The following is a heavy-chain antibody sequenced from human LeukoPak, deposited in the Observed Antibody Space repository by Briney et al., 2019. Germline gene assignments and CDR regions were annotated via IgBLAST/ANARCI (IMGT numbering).Heavy chain of an antibody. D-gene: IGHD6-19*01. CDR3: ARRASDSGWHYFDY. J-gene: IGHJ4*02. CDR1: GYSFTSYW. V-gene: IGHV5-51*01. CDR2: INPGDSDT. Sequence: RGESLKISCKGSGYSFTSYWIGWVRQMPGKGLEWMGIINPGDSDTRYSPSFQGQVTISDDKSISTAYLQWTSLKASDTAIYFCARRASDSGWHYFDYWGQGALVTISS.